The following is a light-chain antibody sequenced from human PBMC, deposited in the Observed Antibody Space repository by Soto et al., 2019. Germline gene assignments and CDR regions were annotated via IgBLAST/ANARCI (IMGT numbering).Light chain of an antibody. CDR3: QSYDRSLRACV. V-gene: IGLV1-40*01. CDR1: NSNIGSDYG. J-gene: IGLJ1*01. CDR2: GNS. Sequence: QSVLTQPPSVSGAPGQRVTISCTGTNSNIGSDYGVHWYQQFPGTAPKLLIYGNSNRPSGVPDRFSGSKSGTSASLAITGRQAEDEADYYCQSYDRSLRACVFGTGTKLTVL.